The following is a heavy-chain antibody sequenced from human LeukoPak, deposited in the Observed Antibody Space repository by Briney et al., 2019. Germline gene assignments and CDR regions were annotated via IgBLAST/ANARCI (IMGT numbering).Heavy chain of an antibody. CDR3: ARGRSGLNWFDP. CDR2: IYYSGST. Sequence: KPSETLSLTCTVSGGSISSSSYYWDWIRQPPGKGLERIGSIYYSGSTYYNPSLKTRVTIFVDTSKNQFSLKLSSVTAADTAVYYCARGRSGLNWFDPWGQGTLVTVSS. CDR1: GGSISSSSYY. V-gene: IGHV4-39*01. J-gene: IGHJ5*02.